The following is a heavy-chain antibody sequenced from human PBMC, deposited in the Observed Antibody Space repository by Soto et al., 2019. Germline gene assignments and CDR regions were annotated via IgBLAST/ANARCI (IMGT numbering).Heavy chain of an antibody. CDR2: IDWDDDK. CDR3: ARARTGGPQWGPDLFDP. D-gene: IGHD2-8*02. CDR1: GFSLSTSGMC. V-gene: IGHV2-70*01. J-gene: IGHJ5*02. Sequence: SGPTLVNPTQALTLTCTFSGFSLSTSGMCVSWIRQPPGKALEWLALIDWDDDKYYSTSLKTRLTISKDTSKNQVVLTMTNKDPLDTATYYWARARTGGPQWGPDLFDPLGQGTLVTVSS.